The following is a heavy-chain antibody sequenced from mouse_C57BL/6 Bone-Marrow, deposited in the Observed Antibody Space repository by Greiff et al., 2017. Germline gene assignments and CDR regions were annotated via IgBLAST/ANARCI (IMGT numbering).Heavy chain of an antibody. J-gene: IGHJ1*03. CDR3: ARKLYGSSHWYFDV. D-gene: IGHD1-1*01. Sequence: EVQLQQSGPELVKPGASVKISCKASGYTFTDYYMNWVKQSNGKSLEWIGDINPNNGGTSYNQKFKGKATLTVDKSSSTAYMELRSLTSEDSAVYYCARKLYGSSHWYFDVWGTGTTVTVSS. CDR2: INPNNGGT. V-gene: IGHV1-26*01. CDR1: GYTFTDYY.